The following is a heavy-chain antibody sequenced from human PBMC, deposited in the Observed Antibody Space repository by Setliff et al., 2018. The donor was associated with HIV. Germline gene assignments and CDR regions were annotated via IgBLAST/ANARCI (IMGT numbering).Heavy chain of an antibody. V-gene: IGHV6-1*01. J-gene: IGHJ3*02. CDR3: ARTRGLGYYDSSGNAFDI. Sequence: SQTLSLTCAISGDGVSSNSAAWNWIRQSPSRGLEWLGRTYYRSKWYNDYAGSVKSRITINPDTSKNQFSLQLNSVTPEDTAVYYCARTRGLGYYDSSGNAFDIWGQGTMVTVSS. CDR1: GDGVSSNSAA. CDR2: TYYRSKWYN. D-gene: IGHD3-22*01.